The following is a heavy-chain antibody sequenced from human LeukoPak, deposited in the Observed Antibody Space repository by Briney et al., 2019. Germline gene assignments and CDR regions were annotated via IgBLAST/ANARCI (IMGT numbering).Heavy chain of an antibody. CDR1: GFTVSGYW. Sequence: PGGSLRLSYAASGFTVSGYWMSWVRQVPGKGLESVAHIKQDGSETYYVDTVRGRFIISRDNAKNSLYLQMNSLRVEDTAVYHCARGPTDFDASDIWGHGTLVTVSS. J-gene: IGHJ3*02. CDR2: IKQDGSET. CDR3: ARGPTDFDASDI. V-gene: IGHV3-7*01.